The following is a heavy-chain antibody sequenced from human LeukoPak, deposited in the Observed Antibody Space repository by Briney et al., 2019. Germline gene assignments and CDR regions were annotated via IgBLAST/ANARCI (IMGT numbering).Heavy chain of an antibody. V-gene: IGHV3-7*01. CDR3: ARRGIAAPFDP. Sequence: PGESLRLSCAASGFTSSSYMMTWVRQAPGKGLEWVANIKPDGGEKFYVDSVRGRFTISRGNAKNSLYLQMNSLRAEDTAVYYCARRGIAAPFDPWGQGTLVTVSS. CDR1: GFTSSSYM. J-gene: IGHJ5*02. CDR2: IKPDGGEK. D-gene: IGHD6-13*01.